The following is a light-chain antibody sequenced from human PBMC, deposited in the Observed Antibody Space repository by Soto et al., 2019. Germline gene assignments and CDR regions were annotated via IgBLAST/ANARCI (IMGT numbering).Light chain of an antibody. V-gene: IGLV2-8*01. CDR1: SSDTAGYNY. J-gene: IGLJ1*01. CDR3: SSYAATNNYV. CDR2: EVS. Sequence: QSVLTQPASVSGSPGQSITISCTGTSSDTAGYNYVSWYQQHPGKAPKLMIYEVSKRPSGVPDRFSGSKSGNTASLTVSGLQTEDEADYYCSSYAATNNYVFGSGTKVTVL.